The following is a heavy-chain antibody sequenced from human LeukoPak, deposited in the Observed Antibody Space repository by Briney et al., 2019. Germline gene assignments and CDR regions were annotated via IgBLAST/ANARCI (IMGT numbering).Heavy chain of an antibody. D-gene: IGHD3-10*01. CDR2: ISSSSSYI. Sequence: GGSLRLSCAASGFTFSSYSMNWVRQAPGKGLEWVSSISSSSSYIYYADSVKGRFTISRDNAKNSLYLQMNSLRAEDTAVYYCAPTYYYGSGSYQGPYYFDYWGQGTLVTVSS. CDR3: APTYYYGSGSYQGPYYFDY. CDR1: GFTFSSYS. V-gene: IGHV3-21*01. J-gene: IGHJ4*02.